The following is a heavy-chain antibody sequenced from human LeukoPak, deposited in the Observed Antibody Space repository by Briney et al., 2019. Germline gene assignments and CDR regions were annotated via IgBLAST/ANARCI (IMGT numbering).Heavy chain of an antibody. Sequence: GGSLRLSXAASGFTFSSYSMHWVRQTPGKGLEWVAFIRYDGSNKYYADSVKGRFTISRDNSKNTLYLQMNSLRAEDTAVYYCAKASRIVVVPAAMDYWGQGTLVTVSS. CDR2: IRYDGSNK. D-gene: IGHD2-2*01. CDR1: GFTFSSYS. J-gene: IGHJ4*02. CDR3: AKASRIVVVPAAMDY. V-gene: IGHV3-30*02.